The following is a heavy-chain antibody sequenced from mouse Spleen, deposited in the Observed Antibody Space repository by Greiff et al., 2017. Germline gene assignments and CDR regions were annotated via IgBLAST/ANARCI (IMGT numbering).Heavy chain of an antibody. CDR3: TRFYRAMDY. CDR1: GYTFTDYE. D-gene: IGHD2-1*01. J-gene: IGHJ4*01. V-gene: IGHV1-15*01. Sequence: QVQLKESGAELVRPGASVTLSCKASGYTFTDYEMHWVKQTPVHGLEWIGAIDPETGGTAYNQKFKGKAILTADKSSSTAYMELRSLTSEDSAVYYCTRFYRAMDYWGQGTSVTVSS. CDR2: IDPETGGT.